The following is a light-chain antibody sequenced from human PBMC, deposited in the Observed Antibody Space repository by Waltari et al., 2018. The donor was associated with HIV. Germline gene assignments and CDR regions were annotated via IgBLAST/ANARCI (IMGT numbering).Light chain of an antibody. V-gene: IGLV2-14*01. CDR3: SSFTRRNNVI. Sequence: QSALTQPASVSECPGQSITISCTGTSSDVGAYNFVSWYQQHPGKVPELIIFEVSNRPSGISGRFSGSKSGNTASLTISGLRAEDEADYYCSSFTRRNNVIFGGGTKLTVL. J-gene: IGLJ2*01. CDR2: EVS. CDR1: SSDVGAYNF.